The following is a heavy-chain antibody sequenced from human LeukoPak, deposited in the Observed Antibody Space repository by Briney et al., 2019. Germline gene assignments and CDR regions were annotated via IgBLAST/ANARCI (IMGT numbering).Heavy chain of an antibody. CDR1: GFTFSSYA. D-gene: IGHD3-22*01. V-gene: IGHV3-23*01. Sequence: GGSLRLSCAASGFTFSSYAMSWVRQAPGKGLEWVSAISGSGGSTYYADSVKGRFTISRDNSKNTLYLQMNSLRAEDTAVYYCANLYDSSGYYRDYWGQGTLVTVSS. CDR3: ANLYDSSGYYRDY. J-gene: IGHJ4*02. CDR2: ISGSGGST.